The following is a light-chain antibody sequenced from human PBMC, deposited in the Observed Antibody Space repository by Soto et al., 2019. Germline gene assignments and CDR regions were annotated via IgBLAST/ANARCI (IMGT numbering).Light chain of an antibody. J-gene: IGKJ2*01. V-gene: IGKV3-11*01. CDR1: QSVSSY. CDR3: SQRYNWPRFT. CDR2: DAS. Sequence: EIVLTQSPATLSLSPGERATLSCRASQSVSSYLAWYQQKPGQAPRLLIYDASNRATGIPARFSGGGSGTDFTLTISSLKPEDFAFNYGSQRYNWPRFTFGQGTKLEIK.